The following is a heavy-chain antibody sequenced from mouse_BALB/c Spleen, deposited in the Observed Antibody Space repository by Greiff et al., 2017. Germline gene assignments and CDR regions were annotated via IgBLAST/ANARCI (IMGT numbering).Heavy chain of an antibody. V-gene: IGHV1-18*01. CDR3: ARWLLRGYAMDY. Sequence: VHVKQSGPELVKPGASMKISCKASGYSFTGYTMNWVKQSHGKNLEWIGLINPYNGGTSYNQKFKGKATLTVDKSSSTAYMELLSLTSEDSAVYYCARWLLRGYAMDYWGQGTSVTVSS. J-gene: IGHJ4*01. CDR2: INPYNGGT. D-gene: IGHD2-3*01. CDR1: GYSFTGYT.